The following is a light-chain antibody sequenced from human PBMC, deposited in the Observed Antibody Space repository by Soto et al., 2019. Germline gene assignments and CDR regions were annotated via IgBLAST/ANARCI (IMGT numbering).Light chain of an antibody. CDR2: AVK. V-gene: IGLV2-14*01. J-gene: IGLJ3*02. Sequence: QSALTQPASVSGSPGQSITISYTGTSSDVGAYNFVSWYQQHPGKAPKLMIYAVKNRPSGVSDRFSGSKSGNTASLTISGLQAEDEADYYCSSYATITTLVLFGGGTKLTVL. CDR1: SSDVGAYNF. CDR3: SSYATITTLVL.